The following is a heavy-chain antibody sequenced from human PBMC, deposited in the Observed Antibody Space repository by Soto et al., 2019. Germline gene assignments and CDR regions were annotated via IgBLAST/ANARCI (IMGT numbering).Heavy chain of an antibody. J-gene: IGHJ4*02. V-gene: IGHV3-21*02. Sequence: EVQVVQSGGGLVKPGGSLRLSCAASGFTFSSYTLAWVRQAPGKGLEWVSSISSGGVYIYYAESFKGRIAISRDNARNSLSLQMNSMRAEDTAVYFCATDPKSSGFGGFFDYWGQGTLVTVSS. CDR1: GFTFSSYT. CDR2: ISSGGVYI. CDR3: ATDPKSSGFGGFFDY. D-gene: IGHD5-12*01.